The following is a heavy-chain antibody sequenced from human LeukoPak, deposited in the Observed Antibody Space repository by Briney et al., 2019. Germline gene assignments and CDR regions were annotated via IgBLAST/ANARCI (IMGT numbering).Heavy chain of an antibody. CDR3: ARGPRKGWFGELSYYFES. Sequence: SVKVSCKASGGTFSSYAISWGRQAPGQGLEWMGGIIPSFGTINYAQKFQGRVTITADESTSTAYMDLSSLRSEDTAVYYCARGPRKGWFGELSYYFESWGQGTQVTVSS. V-gene: IGHV1-69*13. CDR1: GGTFSSYA. CDR2: IIPSFGTI. D-gene: IGHD3-10*01. J-gene: IGHJ4*02.